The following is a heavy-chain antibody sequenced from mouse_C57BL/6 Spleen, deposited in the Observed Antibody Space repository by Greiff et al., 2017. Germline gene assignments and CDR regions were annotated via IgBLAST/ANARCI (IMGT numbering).Heavy chain of an antibody. D-gene: IGHD1-1*01. Sequence: QVQLQQSGAELVMPGASVKLSCKASGYTFTSYWMHWVKQRPGQGLEWIGEIDPSDSYTNYNQKFKGKSTLTVDKSSSTAYMQLSSLTSEDSAVYYCARTDYGRSMDYWGQGTSVTVSS. V-gene: IGHV1-69*01. J-gene: IGHJ4*01. CDR2: IDPSDSYT. CDR3: ARTDYGRSMDY. CDR1: GYTFTSYW.